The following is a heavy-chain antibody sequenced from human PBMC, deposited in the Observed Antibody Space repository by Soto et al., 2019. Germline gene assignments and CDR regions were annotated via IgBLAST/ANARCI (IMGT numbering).Heavy chain of an antibody. CDR3: AKTRATVTTRYFDS. Sequence: EVQLLESGGGLVQPGGSLRLSCAASGFTFGNFAMSWVRQSPGKGLQWVSAISGNGGSTSYPDSVKGRFTISRDNSKNTLSLQMNTLRVEDTAVYYCAKTRATVTTRYFDSWAQGTLVTSSS. V-gene: IGHV3-23*01. CDR1: GFTFGNFA. J-gene: IGHJ4*02. D-gene: IGHD4-17*01. CDR2: ISGNGGST.